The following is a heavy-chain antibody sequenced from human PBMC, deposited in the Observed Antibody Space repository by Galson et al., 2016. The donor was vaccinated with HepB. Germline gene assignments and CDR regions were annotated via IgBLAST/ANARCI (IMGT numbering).Heavy chain of an antibody. D-gene: IGHD4-17*01. CDR2: ISYSGST. Sequence: SLTCTVSGGSISSGGYYWSWIRQHPGKGLEWIGYISYSGSTYYNPSLKSRVTISVDTSKNQFSLKLSSVTAADTAVYYCARGDNPDYGDYASAYYYMDVWGKGTTVTVSS. CDR3: ARGDNPDYGDYASAYYYMDV. J-gene: IGHJ6*03. CDR1: GGSISSGGYY. V-gene: IGHV4-31*03.